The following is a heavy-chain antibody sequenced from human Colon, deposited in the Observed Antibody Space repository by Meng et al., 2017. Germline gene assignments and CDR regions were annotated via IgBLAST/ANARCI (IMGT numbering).Heavy chain of an antibody. CDR2: ISGSGGST. CDR3: AKDKTEQLTTYYYDSRGYP. Sequence: GGSLRLSCAASGFTFGRYAMDWVRQAPGKGLEWVSAISGSGGSTYYADSVKGRFTISRDNSKNALYLQMNSLRAEDTAVYYCAKDKTEQLTTYYYDSRGYPCGQGTLVTVSS. V-gene: IGHV3-23*01. CDR1: GFTFGRYA. J-gene: IGHJ5*02. D-gene: IGHD3-22*01.